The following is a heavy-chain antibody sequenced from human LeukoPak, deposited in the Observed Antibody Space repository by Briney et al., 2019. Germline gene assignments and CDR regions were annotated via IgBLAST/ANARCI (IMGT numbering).Heavy chain of an antibody. Sequence: PSETLSLTCTVSGGSIGSGSYYWSWIRQPAGKGLEWIGRIYTSGSTNYNPSLKSRVTISVDTSKNQFSLKLSSVTAADTDVYYCARDLAWFDYYYMDVWGKGTTVTVSS. CDR2: IYTSGST. D-gene: IGHD3-10*01. CDR3: ARDLAWFDYYYMDV. CDR1: GGSIGSGSYY. J-gene: IGHJ6*03. V-gene: IGHV4-61*02.